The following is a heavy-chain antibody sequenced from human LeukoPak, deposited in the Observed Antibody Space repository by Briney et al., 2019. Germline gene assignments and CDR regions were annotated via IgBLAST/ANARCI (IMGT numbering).Heavy chain of an antibody. Sequence: SETLSLTCTVSGGSISSYYWSWIRQPAGKGLEWIGRIYTSGSTNYNPSLKSRVTMSVDTSKNQFSLKLSSVTAADTAVYYCAGGSQVGYCGGDCYSGWFDPWGQGTLVTVSS. CDR2: IYTSGST. CDR1: GGSISSYY. J-gene: IGHJ5*02. CDR3: AGGSQVGYCGGDCYSGWFDP. D-gene: IGHD2-21*02. V-gene: IGHV4-4*07.